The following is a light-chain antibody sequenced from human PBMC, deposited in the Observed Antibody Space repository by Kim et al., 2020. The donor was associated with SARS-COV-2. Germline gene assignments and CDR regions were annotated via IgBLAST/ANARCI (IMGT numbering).Light chain of an antibody. CDR1: SNDIGGYNI. J-gene: IGLJ2*01. CDR3: SSYTSSNTLV. CDR2: DVS. Sequence: PSITISFPGTSNDIGGYNIVSWYQQHPGKVPKCIIYDVSQRPSGVSDRFSGSKSGYTASLTISGLQAEDEADYYCSSYTSSNTLVFGGGTQLTVL. V-gene: IGLV2-14*03.